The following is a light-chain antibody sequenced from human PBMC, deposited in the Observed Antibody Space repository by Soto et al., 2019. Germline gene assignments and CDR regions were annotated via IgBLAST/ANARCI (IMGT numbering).Light chain of an antibody. V-gene: IGKV3-20*01. CDR2: GAS. J-gene: IGKJ1*01. CDR1: QSLTGGY. Sequence: EIVMTHSPGTLSLSPGLRSNLSCRASQSLTGGYLAWYQQKPGQSPRLVIFGASSRATGIPDRFSGSGSGTDFTLTISRLEHEDFAVYYCQQYGTFGHGTKVDI. CDR3: QQYGT.